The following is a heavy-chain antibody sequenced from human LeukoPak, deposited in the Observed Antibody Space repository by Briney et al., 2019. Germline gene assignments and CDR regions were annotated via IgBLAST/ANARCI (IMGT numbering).Heavy chain of an antibody. CDR3: ARVPNWGKYYFDY. Sequence: SETLSLTCTVSGGSISSYYWSWIRQPPGKGLEWIGYIYYSGSTNYNPSLKSRVTISVDTSKNQFSLKLSSVTAADTAVYYCARVPNWGKYYFDYCGQGTLVTVSS. J-gene: IGHJ4*02. CDR2: IYYSGST. V-gene: IGHV4-59*01. D-gene: IGHD7-27*01. CDR1: GGSISSYY.